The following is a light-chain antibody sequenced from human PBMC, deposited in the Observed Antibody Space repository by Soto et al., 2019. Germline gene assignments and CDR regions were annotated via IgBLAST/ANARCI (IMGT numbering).Light chain of an antibody. Sequence: DMVMTQSPATLSVSPGERATLSCRASQSVNSSLAWYQQKPGRSPRLLIYGASTRAIGIPARFSGSGSGTEFTLTISGLQSEDFAVYYCLQYNNWWTFGQGTKVEIK. V-gene: IGKV3-15*01. CDR2: GAS. CDR3: LQYNNWWT. J-gene: IGKJ1*01. CDR1: QSVNSS.